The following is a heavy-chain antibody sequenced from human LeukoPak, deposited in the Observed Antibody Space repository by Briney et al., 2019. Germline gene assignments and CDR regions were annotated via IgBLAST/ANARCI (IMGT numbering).Heavy chain of an antibody. V-gene: IGHV4-59*01. Sequence: SETLSLTCTVSGGSISSYYWSWIRQPPGKGLEWIGYIYYSGSTNYNPSLKSRVTISVDTSKNQFSLKLSSVTAADTAVYYCARTQGNAFDIWGQGTMVTVSS. J-gene: IGHJ3*02. CDR2: IYYSGST. CDR1: GGSISSYY. CDR3: ARTQGNAFDI.